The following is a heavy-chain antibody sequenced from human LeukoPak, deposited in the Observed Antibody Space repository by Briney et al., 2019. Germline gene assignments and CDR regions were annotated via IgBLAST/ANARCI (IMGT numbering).Heavy chain of an antibody. CDR3: ARETAVGGNFDY. Sequence: GRSLRLSCAASGFTFSTYAIPWVRQAPGKGLEWVAVITYDGSSKYYADSVKGRITISRDNSKNTVYLQMNSLRAEDTALYYCARETAVGGNFDYWGQGSLVTVSS. J-gene: IGHJ4*02. D-gene: IGHD1-26*01. V-gene: IGHV3-30-3*01. CDR2: ITYDGSSK. CDR1: GFTFSTYA.